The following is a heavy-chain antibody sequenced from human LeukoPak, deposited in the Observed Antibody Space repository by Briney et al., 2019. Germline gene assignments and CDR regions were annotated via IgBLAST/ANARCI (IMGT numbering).Heavy chain of an antibody. CDR2: ISYDGSNK. V-gene: IGHV3-30*03. J-gene: IGHJ4*02. CDR1: GFTFSSYG. Sequence: QPGRSLRLSCAASGFTFSSYGMHWVRQAPGKGLEWVAVISYDGSNKYYADSVKGRFTISRDNSKNTLYLQMNSLRAEDTAVYYCARAYIVVVIAATDFIEYWGQGTLVTVSS. CDR3: ARAYIVVVIAATDFIEY. D-gene: IGHD2-15*01.